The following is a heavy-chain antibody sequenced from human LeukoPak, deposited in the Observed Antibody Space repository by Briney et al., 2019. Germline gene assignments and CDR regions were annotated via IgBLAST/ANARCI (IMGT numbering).Heavy chain of an antibody. D-gene: IGHD6-6*01. CDR1: GYTFTGYY. V-gene: IGHV1-69*13. CDR2: IIPIFGTA. CDR3: ARDTSGGAYSSSSSPYGYYYGMDV. J-gene: IGHJ6*02. Sequence: SVKVSCKASGYTFTGYYMHWVRQAPGQGLEWMGGIIPIFGTANYAQKFQGRVTITADESTSTAYMELSSLRSEDTAVYYCARDTSGGAYSSSSSPYGYYYGMDVWGQGTTVTVSS.